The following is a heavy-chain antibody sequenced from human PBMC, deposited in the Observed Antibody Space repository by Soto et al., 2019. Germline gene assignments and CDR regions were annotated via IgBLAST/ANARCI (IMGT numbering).Heavy chain of an antibody. Sequence: GGSLRLSCAASGFTFSSYCMHWVRQAPGKGLEWVAVISYDGSNKYYADSVKSRFTISRDNSKNTLYLQMNSLRAEDTAVYYCAKDVVVGATTGLGDYYYYYGMDVWGQGTTVTVS. CDR2: ISYDGSNK. J-gene: IGHJ6*02. D-gene: IGHD1-26*01. V-gene: IGHV3-30*18. CDR1: GFTFSSYC. CDR3: AKDVVVGATTGLGDYYYYYGMDV.